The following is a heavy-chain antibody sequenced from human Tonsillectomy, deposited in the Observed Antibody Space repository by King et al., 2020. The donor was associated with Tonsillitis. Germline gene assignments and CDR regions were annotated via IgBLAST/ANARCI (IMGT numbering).Heavy chain of an antibody. CDR1: IGSISNYY. CDR2: IDYSGNN. V-gene: IGHV4-59*01. D-gene: IGHD5-18*01. J-gene: IGHJ4*02. Sequence: QLQESGPGLVKPSETLSLTGTVSIGSISNYYWSWIRQPQGNGLERIGYIDYSGNNNYNPSLKSRVTIAVDTSKNQFSLTWSSVTAAATAVYYCAREREYTYGSTFDYWGQGTLVTVSS. CDR3: AREREYTYGSTFDY.